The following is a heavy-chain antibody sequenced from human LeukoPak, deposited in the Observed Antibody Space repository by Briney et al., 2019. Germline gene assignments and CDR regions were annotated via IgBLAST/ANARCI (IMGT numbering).Heavy chain of an antibody. CDR2: ISYDGSNK. CDR3: AKDRDSSSWYQSSDWFDP. V-gene: IGHV3-30*18. Sequence: GGSLRLSCAASGFTFSSYGMHWVRQAPGKGLEWVAVISYDGSNKYYADSVKGRFTISRDNSKNTLYLQMNSLRAEDTAVYYRAKDRDSSSWYQSSDWFDPWGQGTLVTVSS. D-gene: IGHD6-13*01. CDR1: GFTFSSYG. J-gene: IGHJ5*02.